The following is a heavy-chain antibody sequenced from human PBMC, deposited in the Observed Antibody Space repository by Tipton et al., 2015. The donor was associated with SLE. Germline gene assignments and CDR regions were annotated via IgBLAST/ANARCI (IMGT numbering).Heavy chain of an antibody. V-gene: IGHV3-74*01. Sequence: SLRLSCAASGFTLSSYWMHWARQAPGKGLVWVSRIFRDGSSTSYADSVKGRFTISRDNAKNTMYLQMNSLRAEDTAVYYCARSGGNGDFEYWGQGTLVTVSS. D-gene: IGHD4-23*01. J-gene: IGHJ4*02. CDR2: IFRDGSST. CDR3: ARSGGNGDFEY. CDR1: GFTLSSYW.